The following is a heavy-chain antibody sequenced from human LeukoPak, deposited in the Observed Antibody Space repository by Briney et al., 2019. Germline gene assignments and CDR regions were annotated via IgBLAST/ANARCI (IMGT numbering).Heavy chain of an antibody. CDR1: GFTFSSYA. Sequence: GGSLRLSCAASGFTFSSYAMHWVRQAAGKGLEWVAVISYDGSNKYYADSVKGRFTISRDNSKNTLYLQMNSLRAEDTAVYYCAREEIAAAVMNYWGQGTLVTVSS. V-gene: IGHV3-30-3*01. CDR3: AREEIAAAVMNY. D-gene: IGHD6-13*01. J-gene: IGHJ4*02. CDR2: ISYDGSNK.